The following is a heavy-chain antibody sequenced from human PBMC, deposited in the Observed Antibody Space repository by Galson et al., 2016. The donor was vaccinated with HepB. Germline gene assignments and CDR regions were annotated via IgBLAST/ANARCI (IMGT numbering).Heavy chain of an antibody. CDR3: VRRGIVIEPTAVYFDY. Sequence: SLRLSCAASGFTFSSYSMNWARQAPGKGLEWVSYISSSISTIYYADSVKDRFTISRDNAKNPLYLQMNSLRDEDTAVYYCVRRGIVIEPTAVYFDYWGQGILVTVSS. J-gene: IGHJ4*02. CDR2: ISSSISTI. D-gene: IGHD2-2*01. V-gene: IGHV3-48*02. CDR1: GFTFSSYS.